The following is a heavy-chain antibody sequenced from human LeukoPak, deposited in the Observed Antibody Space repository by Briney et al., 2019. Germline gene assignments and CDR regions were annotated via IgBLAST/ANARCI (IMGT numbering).Heavy chain of an antibody. Sequence: PGGSLRLSGAASGFPFTPYAMTWFRRAQGKGLEWFSTITGSGGGTYYADSVKGRFTISRDNSKNTLYLQMDSLRAEDTAVYYCAKTSKWSLYYFDYWGQGTLVTVSS. D-gene: IGHD2-15*01. J-gene: IGHJ4*02. CDR3: AKTSKWSLYYFDY. V-gene: IGHV3-23*01. CDR1: GFPFTPYA. CDR2: ITGSGGGT.